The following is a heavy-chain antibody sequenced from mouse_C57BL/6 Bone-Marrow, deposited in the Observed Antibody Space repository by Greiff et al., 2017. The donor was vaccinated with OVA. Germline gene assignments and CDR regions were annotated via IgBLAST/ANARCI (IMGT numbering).Heavy chain of an antibody. CDR1: GYTFTDYY. CDR2: INPYNGGT. J-gene: IGHJ2*01. CDR3: ARIGYYGSSYYFDY. V-gene: IGHV1-19*01. D-gene: IGHD1-1*01. Sequence: EVHLVESGPVLVKPGASVKMSCKASGYTFTDYYMNWVKQSHGKSLEWIGVINPYNGGTSYNQKFKGKATLTVDKSSSTAYMELNSLTSEDSAVYYCARIGYYGSSYYFDYWGQGTTLTVSS.